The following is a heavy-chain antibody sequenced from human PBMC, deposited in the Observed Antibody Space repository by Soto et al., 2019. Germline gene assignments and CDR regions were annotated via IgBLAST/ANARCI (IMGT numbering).Heavy chain of an antibody. J-gene: IGHJ4*02. Sequence: GGSLRLSCAASGFTFSSYGMHWVRQAPGKGLEWVAVIWYDGSNKYYADSVKGRFTISRDNSKNTLYLQMNSLRAEDTAVYYCARAGQKWIQLWSSAFDYWGQGTLVTVSS. D-gene: IGHD5-18*01. CDR1: GFTFSSYG. V-gene: IGHV3-33*01. CDR3: ARAGQKWIQLWSSAFDY. CDR2: IWYDGSNK.